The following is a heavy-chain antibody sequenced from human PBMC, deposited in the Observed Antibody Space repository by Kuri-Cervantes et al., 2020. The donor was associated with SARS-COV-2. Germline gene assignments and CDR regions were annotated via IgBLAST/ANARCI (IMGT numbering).Heavy chain of an antibody. Sequence: GSLRLSCAVYGGSFSGYYWSWIRQPPGKGLEWIGQINHSGSTNYNPTRKSRVTISVNTSKNQFTLKLSSWTAADTAVYYCARGRDIVVVVAATGGANWFDPWGQGTLVTVSS. D-gene: IGHD2-15*01. J-gene: IGHJ5*02. CDR1: GGSFSGYY. CDR2: INHSGST. V-gene: IGHV4-34*01. CDR3: ARGRDIVVVVAATGGANWFDP.